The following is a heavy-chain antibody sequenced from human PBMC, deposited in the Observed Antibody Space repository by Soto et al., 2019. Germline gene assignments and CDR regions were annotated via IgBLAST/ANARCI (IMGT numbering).Heavy chain of an antibody. D-gene: IGHD5-18*01. J-gene: IGHJ4*02. V-gene: IGHV4-31*03. CDR1: GGSISSGGYY. CDR3: ARVEAMAEYYFDY. CDR2: IYYIGST. Sequence: SETLSLTCTVSGGSISSGGYYWSWIRQHPGKGLEWIGYIYYIGSTYYNPSLKSRVTISVDTSKNQFSLKLSSVTAADTAVYYCARVEAMAEYYFDYWGQGTLVTVSS.